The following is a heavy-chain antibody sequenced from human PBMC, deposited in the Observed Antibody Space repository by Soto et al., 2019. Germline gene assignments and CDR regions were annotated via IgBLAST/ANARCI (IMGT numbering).Heavy chain of an antibody. V-gene: IGHV3-21*01. CDR3: ARGTTKEYYHFWSGYYFAFDI. J-gene: IGHJ3*02. D-gene: IGHD3-3*01. CDR2: ISSSSSYI. Sequence: EVQLVESGGGLVKPGGSVRLSCAESGFTFSSYSMNWVRQAPGKGLEWVSSISSSSSYIYYADSVKGRFTISRDNAKNSPYLQMNSLRAEDTAVYYCARGTTKEYYHFWSGYYFAFDIWGQGTMVTVSS. CDR1: GFTFSSYS.